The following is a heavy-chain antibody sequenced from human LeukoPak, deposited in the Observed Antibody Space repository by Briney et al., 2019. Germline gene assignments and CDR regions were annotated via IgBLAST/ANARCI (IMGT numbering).Heavy chain of an antibody. CDR1: GDSISSYH. Sequence: SETLSLTCTVSGDSISSYHWSWIRQPPGKELEWIGCVYYGGSTGVTSNYNPSFRSRATISGDTSKNEVSLELSSVAAADTAKYYCARHLDWYFDLWGRGTLVTVSS. CDR2: VYYGGSTGVTS. D-gene: IGHD3-16*01. V-gene: IGHV4-59*08. J-gene: IGHJ2*01. CDR3: ARHLDWYFDL.